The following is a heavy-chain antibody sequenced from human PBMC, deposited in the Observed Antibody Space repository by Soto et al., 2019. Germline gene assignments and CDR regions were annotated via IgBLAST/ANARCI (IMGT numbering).Heavy chain of an antibody. CDR2: ISYDGSNK. V-gene: IGHV3-30*18. CDR1: GFTFSSYG. D-gene: IGHD6-19*01. CDR3: AKSVGVAGNLAGGLYYFDY. Sequence: QVQLVESGGGVVQPGRSLRLSCAASGFTFSSYGMHWVRPAPGKGLEWVAVISYDGSNKYYADSVKGRFTISRDNSKNTLYLQMNSLRAEDTAVYYCAKSVGVAGNLAGGLYYFDYWGQRTLVTVSS. J-gene: IGHJ4*02.